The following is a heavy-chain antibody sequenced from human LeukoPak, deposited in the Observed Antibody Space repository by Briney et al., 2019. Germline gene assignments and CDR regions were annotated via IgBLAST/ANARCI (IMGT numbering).Heavy chain of an antibody. CDR2: IKSKTDGGTT. J-gene: IGHJ4*02. Sequence: GGSLRLSCAASGFTFSNAWMSWVRQAPGKGLEWVGRIKSKTDGGTTDYAAPVKGRFTISRDDSKNTLYLRMNSLKTEDTAVYYCTTDLGELSLSFDYWGQGTLVTVSS. CDR3: TTDLGELSLSFDY. D-gene: IGHD3-16*02. V-gene: IGHV3-15*01. CDR1: GFTFSNAW.